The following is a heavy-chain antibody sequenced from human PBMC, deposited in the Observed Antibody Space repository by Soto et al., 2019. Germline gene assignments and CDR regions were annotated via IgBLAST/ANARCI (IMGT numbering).Heavy chain of an antibody. CDR2: IYYSGST. CDR1: GGSISSSSYY. CDR3: ARRRINMVRGVIKAHDAFDI. J-gene: IGHJ3*02. D-gene: IGHD3-10*01. V-gene: IGHV4-39*01. Sequence: QLQLQESGPGLVKPSETLSLTCTVSGGSISSSSYYWGWIRQPPGKGLEWIGSIYYSGSTYYNPSLKSRVTIAVDTSKNQFSLKLSSVTAADTAVYYCARRRINMVRGVIKAHDAFDIWGQGTMVTVSS.